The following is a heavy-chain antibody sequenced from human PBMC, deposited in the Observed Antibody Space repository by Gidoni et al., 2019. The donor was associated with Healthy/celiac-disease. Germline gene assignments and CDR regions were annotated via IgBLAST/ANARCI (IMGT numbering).Heavy chain of an antibody. CDR2: ISSTSSYL. V-gene: IGHV3-21*01. D-gene: IGHD6-13*01. Sequence: APGKGLEWVSSISSTSSYLYYADSVKGRFTISRDNAKNSLYLQMNSLRAEDTAVYYCARDRGISAAGNDYWGQGTLVTVSS. J-gene: IGHJ4*02. CDR3: ARDRGISAAGNDY.